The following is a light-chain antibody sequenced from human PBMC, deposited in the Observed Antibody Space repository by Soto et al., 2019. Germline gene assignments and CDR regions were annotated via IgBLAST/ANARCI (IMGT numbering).Light chain of an antibody. V-gene: IGKV3D-15*01. Sequence: EIVMTQSPATLSVSPGERATLSCRASQSVNIYLAWYQQKPCQAPRLLIFGASSRATGIPARFSGSGSGTEFNLTISSLQSEDFAVYFCQQYDDWLRLTFGGGTKVDI. CDR1: QSVNIY. CDR3: QQYDDWLRLT. J-gene: IGKJ4*01. CDR2: GAS.